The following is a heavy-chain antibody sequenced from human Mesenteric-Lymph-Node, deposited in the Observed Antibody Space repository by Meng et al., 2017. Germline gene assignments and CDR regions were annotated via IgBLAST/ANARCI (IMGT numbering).Heavy chain of an antibody. D-gene: IGHD1-26*01. Sequence: QVQMQEPGPGLARPSETLSLTCNVSGDSVTSGTYHWSWLRQPTGKGLEWIGYLYYRGSTIYNPSLKSRVTISVDASKNQFSLKLSSVTAADTAVYYCAREVVGPRYNWFDPWGQGTLVTVSS. CDR2: LYYRGST. V-gene: IGHV4-61*01. CDR3: AREVVGPRYNWFDP. CDR1: GDSVTSGTYH. J-gene: IGHJ5*02.